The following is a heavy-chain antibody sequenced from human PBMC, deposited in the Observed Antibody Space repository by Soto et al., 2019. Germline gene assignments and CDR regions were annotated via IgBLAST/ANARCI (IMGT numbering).Heavy chain of an antibody. V-gene: IGHV1-18*01. CDR2: ISAYNGNT. Sequence: ASVKVSCKASGYTFTSYGISWVRQAPGQGLEWMGWISAYNGNTNYAQKLQGRVTMTTDTSTSTAYMELRSLRSDDTAVYYCARVRQYYDSSGTHDAFDIWGQGTMVTVS. D-gene: IGHD3-22*01. J-gene: IGHJ3*02. CDR1: GYTFTSYG. CDR3: ARVRQYYDSSGTHDAFDI.